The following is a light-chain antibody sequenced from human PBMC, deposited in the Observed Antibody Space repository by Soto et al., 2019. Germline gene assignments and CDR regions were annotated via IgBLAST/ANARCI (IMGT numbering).Light chain of an antibody. Sequence: QSVLTQPPSASGSPGQSVAISCTGTSSDVGGYSYVSWYQQHPGKAPKLMIYEVNKRPSGVPDRFSGSKSGNTASLTVSGLQAEDEAEYYCSSYAGSRNVFGTGTKLTVL. CDR1: SSDVGGYSY. CDR2: EVN. CDR3: SSYAGSRNV. V-gene: IGLV2-8*01. J-gene: IGLJ1*01.